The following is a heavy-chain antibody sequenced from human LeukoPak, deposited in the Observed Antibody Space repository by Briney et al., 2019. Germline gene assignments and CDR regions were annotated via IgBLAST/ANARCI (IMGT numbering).Heavy chain of an antibody. CDR2: IYYSGST. D-gene: IGHD6-13*01. V-gene: IGHV4-59*01. CDR3: ARVYSRSIFDY. J-gene: IGHJ4*02. CDR1: GGSISSYY. Sequence: SETLSLTCTVSGGSISSYYWSWIRQPPGKGLGWIGYIYYSGSTNYNPSLKSRVTISVDTSKNQFSLKLSSVTAADTAVYYCARVYSRSIFDYWGQGTLVTVSS.